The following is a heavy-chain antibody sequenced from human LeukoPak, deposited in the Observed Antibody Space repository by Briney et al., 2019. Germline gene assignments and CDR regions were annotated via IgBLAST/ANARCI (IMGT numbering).Heavy chain of an antibody. J-gene: IGHJ4*02. CDR2: IIPIFGTA. Sequence: SVKVSCKASGGTFSSYAISWVRQAPGQGLEWMGGIIPIFGTANYAQKFQGRVTITADESTSTAYMELSSLRSEDTAVYYCAINVDTAMVTVDYWGQGTLVTVSS. V-gene: IGHV1-69*13. CDR3: AINVDTAMVTVDY. D-gene: IGHD5-18*01. CDR1: GGTFSSYA.